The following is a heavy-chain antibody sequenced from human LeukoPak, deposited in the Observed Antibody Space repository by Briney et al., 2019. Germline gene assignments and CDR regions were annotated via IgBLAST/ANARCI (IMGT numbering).Heavy chain of an antibody. D-gene: IGHD3-16*01. CDR3: ARLEPPNLGEGLDY. CDR2: IYYSGST. CDR1: GGSISSSSYY. J-gene: IGHJ4*02. Sequence: SETLSLTCTVSGGSISSSSYYWGWIRQPPGKGLEWIGSIYYSGSTYYNPSLKSRVTISVDTSKNQFSLKLSSVTAADTAVYYCARLEPPNLGEGLDYWGQGTLVTVSS. V-gene: IGHV4-39*01.